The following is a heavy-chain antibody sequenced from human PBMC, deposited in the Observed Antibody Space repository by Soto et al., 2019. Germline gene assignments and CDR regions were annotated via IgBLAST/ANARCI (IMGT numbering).Heavy chain of an antibody. CDR2: IDWDDDK. V-gene: IGHV2-70*11. CDR1: GFSLSTSGVC. Sequence: SGPTLVNPTQTLTLTCTFSGFSLSTSGVCVSWIRQPPGKALEWLARIDWDDDKYYSTSLKTRLTISKDTSKNQVVLTMTNMDPVDTATYYCARSLAVAETEYFQHWGQGTLVTLSS. J-gene: IGHJ1*01. D-gene: IGHD6-19*01. CDR3: ARSLAVAETEYFQH.